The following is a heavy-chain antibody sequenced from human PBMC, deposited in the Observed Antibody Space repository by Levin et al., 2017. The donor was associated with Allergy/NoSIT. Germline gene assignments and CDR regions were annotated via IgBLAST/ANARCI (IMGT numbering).Heavy chain of an antibody. CDR2: IYWDDDK. Sequence: ASGPTLVKHTQTLTLTCTFSGFSLIPSGVGVGWIRQPPGKALEWLALIYWDDDKRYSPSLKSRLTITKDTSKNQVVLTMTNMDPVDTATYYCGRMLAGSGSYWESYFDYWGQGTLVTVSS. CDR1: GFSLIPSGVG. V-gene: IGHV2-5*02. D-gene: IGHD3-10*01. CDR3: GRMLAGSGSYWESYFDY. J-gene: IGHJ4*02.